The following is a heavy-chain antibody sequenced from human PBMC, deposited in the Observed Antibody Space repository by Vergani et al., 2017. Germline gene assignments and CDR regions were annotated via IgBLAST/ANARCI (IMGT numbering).Heavy chain of an antibody. D-gene: IGHD6-19*01. J-gene: IGHJ6*02. Sequence: EVQLLESGGGLVQPGGSLRLSCAASGFTFSSYAMSWVRQAPGKGLEWVSAISSSSSYIYYADSVKGRFTISRDNAKNSLYLQMNSLRAEDTAVYYCARDGIAVAGYYYYYGMDVWGQGTTVTVSS. CDR3: ARDGIAVAGYYYYYGMDV. CDR2: ISSSSSYI. CDR1: GFTFSSYA. V-gene: IGHV3-21*01.